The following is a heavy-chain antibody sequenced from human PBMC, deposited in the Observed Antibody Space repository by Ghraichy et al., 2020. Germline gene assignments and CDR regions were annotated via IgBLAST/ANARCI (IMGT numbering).Heavy chain of an antibody. CDR1: GFTFGSWV. D-gene: IGHD3-3*01. CDR3: VKKGPYDYAPPL. V-gene: IGHV3-23*01. CDR2: ISGGDGSP. Sequence: EGSLRLSCAASGFTFGSWVMNWVRQAPGKGLEWVSGISGGDGSPYYADSVKGRFIISRDNSKNTLNLQMNSLRPEDTAVYYCVKKGPYDYAPPLWGQGTLVTVSS. J-gene: IGHJ4*02.